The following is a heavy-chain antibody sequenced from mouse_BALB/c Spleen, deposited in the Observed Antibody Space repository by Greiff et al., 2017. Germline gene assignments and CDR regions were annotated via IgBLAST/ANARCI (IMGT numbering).Heavy chain of an antibody. D-gene: IGHD2-14*01. V-gene: IGHV1S56*01. J-gene: IGHJ2*01. CDR2: IYPGNVNT. CDR3: ARLEGNYLDY. CDR1: GYTFTSYY. Sequence: VQLQQSGPELVKPGASVRISCKASGYTFTSYYIHWVKQRPGQGLEWIGWIYPGNVNTKYNEKFKGKATLTADKSSSTAYMQLSSLTSEDSAVYFCARLEGNYLDYWGQGTTLTVSS.